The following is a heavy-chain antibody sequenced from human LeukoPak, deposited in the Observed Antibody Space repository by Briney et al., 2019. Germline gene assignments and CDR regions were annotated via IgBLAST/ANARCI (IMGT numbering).Heavy chain of an antibody. J-gene: IGHJ5*02. Sequence: SETLSLTCSVSGASITSRNYYWGWIRQPPGKGLEWIGSIDYSGSTYYNPSLKSRVTISIDTSKNHFSLILKSVTAADTAVYYCASPNTYYFGSGSYYLNWFDPWAREPWSPSPQ. CDR2: IDYSGST. D-gene: IGHD3-10*01. CDR3: ASPNTYYFGSGSYYLNWFDP. V-gene: IGHV4-39*02. CDR1: GASITSRNYY.